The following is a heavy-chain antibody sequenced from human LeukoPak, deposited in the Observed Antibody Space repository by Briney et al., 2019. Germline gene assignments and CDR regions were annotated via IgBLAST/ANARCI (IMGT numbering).Heavy chain of an antibody. CDR1: GYTFTSYG. Sequence: ASVKVSCKASGYTFTSYGISWVRQAPGQGLEWMGWISAYNGNTNYAQKFQGRVTMTTDTSTSTAYMELRSLRSDDTAVYYCARGGAKYYYDSSGYGNYWGQGTLVTISS. D-gene: IGHD3-22*01. CDR2: ISAYNGNT. CDR3: ARGGAKYYYDSSGYGNY. J-gene: IGHJ4*02. V-gene: IGHV1-18*01.